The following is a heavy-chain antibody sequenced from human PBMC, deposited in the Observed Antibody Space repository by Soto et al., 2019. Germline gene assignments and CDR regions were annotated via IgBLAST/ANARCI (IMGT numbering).Heavy chain of an antibody. V-gene: IGHV1-18*01. Sequence: ASVKVSCKASGYSFTNYDISWVRQAPGQGLEWMGWISLYNGDTNYAQKLQGRVTMTTDTSTSTAYMELRSLRSDDTAVYYCARYCSSTSCDHYFDYWGQGTLVTVSS. CDR3: ARYCSSTSCDHYFDY. CDR2: ISLYNGDT. J-gene: IGHJ4*02. D-gene: IGHD2-2*01. CDR1: GYSFTNYD.